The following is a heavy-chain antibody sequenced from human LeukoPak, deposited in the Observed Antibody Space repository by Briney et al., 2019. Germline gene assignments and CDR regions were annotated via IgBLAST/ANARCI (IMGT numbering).Heavy chain of an antibody. V-gene: IGHV3-23*01. D-gene: IGHD6-13*01. J-gene: IGHJ6*03. CDR3: ASTPEGYSSSWYTYYYYYTDV. CDR1: GFTFSSYA. Sequence: GGSLRLSCAASGFTFSSYAMSWVRQAPGKGLEWVSAIIGSGGSTYYADSVKGRFTISRDNSKNTLYLQMNSLRAEDTAVYYCASTPEGYSSSWYTYYYYYTDVWGKGTTVTVSS. CDR2: IIGSGGST.